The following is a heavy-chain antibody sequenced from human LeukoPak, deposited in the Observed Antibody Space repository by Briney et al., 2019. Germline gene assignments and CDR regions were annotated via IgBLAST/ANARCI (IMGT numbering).Heavy chain of an antibody. J-gene: IGHJ4*02. Sequence: SETLSLTCTVSGGSISSYYWSWVRQPAGKGLEWIGRIYTSAFTNYNPSPKSRVSLSLDTSKNQFSLNLTSVTAADTAMYCCGSNDLDCWGRGTLVTVSS. D-gene: IGHD3/OR15-3a*01. CDR3: GSNDLDC. CDR1: GGSISSYY. V-gene: IGHV4-4*07. CDR2: IYTSAFT.